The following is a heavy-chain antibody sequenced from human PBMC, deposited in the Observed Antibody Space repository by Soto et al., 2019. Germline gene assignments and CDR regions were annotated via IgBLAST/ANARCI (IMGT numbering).Heavy chain of an antibody. CDR1: GGSISSGGYS. J-gene: IGHJ3*02. D-gene: IGHD3-22*01. CDR3: ASYDSSGSHAFDI. V-gene: IGHV4-30-2*01. CDR2: IYHSGST. Sequence: SETLSLTCAVSGGSISSGGYSWSWIRQPPGKGLEWIGYIYHSGSTYYNPSLKSRVTISVDGSKNQFSLKLSSVTAADTAVYYCASYDSSGSHAFDIWGQGTMVTVSS.